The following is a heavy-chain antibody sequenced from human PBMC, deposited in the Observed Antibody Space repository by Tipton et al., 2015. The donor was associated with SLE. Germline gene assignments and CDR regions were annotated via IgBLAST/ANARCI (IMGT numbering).Heavy chain of an antibody. J-gene: IGHJ5*01. CDR2: ISAYNGNT. D-gene: IGHD2-15*01. CDR1: GGTFSSYA. V-gene: IGHV1-18*01. Sequence: QVQLVQSGAEVKKPGSSVKVSCKASGGTFSSYAISWVRQAPGQGLEWMGWISAYNGNTNYAQKLQGRVTMTTDTSTSTAYMELRSLRSADTAVYYRATHRRWSSPLDSWGQGTLVTVS. CDR3: ATHRRWSSPLDS.